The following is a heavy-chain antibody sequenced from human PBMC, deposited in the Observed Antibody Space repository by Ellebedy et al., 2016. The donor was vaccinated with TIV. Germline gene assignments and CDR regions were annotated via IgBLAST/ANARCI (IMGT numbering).Heavy chain of an antibody. J-gene: IGHJ4*02. D-gene: IGHD1-1*01. CDR3: AREKSGHKWNDGFDS. CDR2: IKQDGSEK. CDR1: GVTFSSYS. Sequence: GESLKISCAASGVTFSSYSMTWVRQPPGRGLEWVANIKQDGSEKYYVDSVKGRFTISRDNAKNSLYLQMNSLRADDTAVYYCAREKSGHKWNDGFDSWGQGTLVTVSS. V-gene: IGHV3-7*01.